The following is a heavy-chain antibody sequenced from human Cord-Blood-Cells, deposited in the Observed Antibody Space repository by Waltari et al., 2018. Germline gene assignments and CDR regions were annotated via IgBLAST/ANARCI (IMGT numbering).Heavy chain of an antibody. CDR1: GYTFTSYA. D-gene: IGHD3-10*01. V-gene: IGHV1-3*01. CDR2: INAGNGNT. CDR3: ARDRLAIVRGVHWFDP. Sequence: QVQLVQSGAEVKKPGASVKVSCKASGYTFTSYAMHWVRQAPGQRLEWMGWINAGNGNTKYSQKFQGRVTFTSEPSASTAYMELSSLRSEGTAFYYCARDRLAIVRGVHWFDPWGQGTLVTVSS. J-gene: IGHJ5*02.